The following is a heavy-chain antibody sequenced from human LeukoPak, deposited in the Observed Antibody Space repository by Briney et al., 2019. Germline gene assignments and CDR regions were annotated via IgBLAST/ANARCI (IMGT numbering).Heavy chain of an antibody. V-gene: IGHV1-69*04. CDR3: ARIYGGNSADYQTFDY. D-gene: IGHD4-23*01. CDR2: IIPILGIA. CDR1: GGTFISYA. J-gene: IGHJ4*02. Sequence: SVKVSCKASGGTFISYAISWVRQAPGQGLEWMGRIIPILGIANYAQKFQGRVTITADKSTSTAYMELNSLRSEDTAVYYCARIYGGNSADYQTFDYWGQGTLVTVSS.